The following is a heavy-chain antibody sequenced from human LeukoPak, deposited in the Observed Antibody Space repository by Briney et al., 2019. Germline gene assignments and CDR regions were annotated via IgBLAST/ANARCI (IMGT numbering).Heavy chain of an antibody. CDR2: INHSGST. Sequence: SETLSLTCAVYGGSFSDYYWSWIRQPPGKGLEWIGEINHSGSTNYNPSLKSRVTISVDTSKNQFSLKLSSVTAADTAVYYCARVLGRKLAWFDPWGQGTLVTVSS. V-gene: IGHV4-34*01. CDR1: GGSFSDYY. J-gene: IGHJ5*02. CDR3: ARVLGRKLAWFDP. D-gene: IGHD1-14*01.